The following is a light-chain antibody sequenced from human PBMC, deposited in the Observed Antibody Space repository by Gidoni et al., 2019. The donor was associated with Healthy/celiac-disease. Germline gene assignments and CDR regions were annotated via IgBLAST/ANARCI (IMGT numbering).Light chain of an antibody. CDR1: QSVSSY. CDR2: DAS. CDR3: QQRSTL. Sequence: EIVLTQSPATLSLSPGERATLSCRASQSVSSYLAWYQQKPGQAPRLLIYDASNRATGSPARCSCSGYVTDFTLTISSLDPEDFAVYYCQQRSTLFGGXTKVEIK. J-gene: IGKJ4*01. V-gene: IGKV3-11*01.